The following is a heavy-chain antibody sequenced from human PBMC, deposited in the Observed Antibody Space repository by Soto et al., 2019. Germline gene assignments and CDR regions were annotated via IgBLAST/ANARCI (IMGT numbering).Heavy chain of an antibody. D-gene: IGHD1-26*01. Sequence: SFNATGFTFSSYAMHLVRQAPGKGLEYVSAISSNGGSTYYANSVKGRFTISRDNSKNTLYLQMGSPRAEDMAVYYCARAPVGVYDYWGQGTLVTVS. CDR3: ARAPVGVYDY. J-gene: IGHJ4*02. V-gene: IGHV3-64*01. CDR2: ISSNGGST. CDR1: GFTFSSYA.